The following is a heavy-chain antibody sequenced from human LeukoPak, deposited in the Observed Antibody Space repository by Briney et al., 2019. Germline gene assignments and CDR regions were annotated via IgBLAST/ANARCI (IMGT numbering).Heavy chain of an antibody. D-gene: IGHD5-24*01. CDR3: AKSTRALMAMMDV. V-gene: IGHV3-21*01. Sequence: GGSLRLSCAASGFTFNTYSMNWVRQAPGKGLEWVSSISSRSTYIYHADSVKGRFTISRDNAKNSLFLQMNSLRAEDTAVYFCAKSTRALMAMMDVWGKGTTVTVSS. CDR1: GFTFNTYS. CDR2: ISSRSTYI. J-gene: IGHJ6*04.